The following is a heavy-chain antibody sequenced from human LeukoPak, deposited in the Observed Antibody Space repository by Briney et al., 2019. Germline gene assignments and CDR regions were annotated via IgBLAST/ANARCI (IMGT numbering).Heavy chain of an antibody. CDR1: GFTFSSYG. J-gene: IGHJ6*02. CDR2: ISYDGSNK. D-gene: IGHD2-15*01. Sequence: GGSLRLSCAASGFTFSSYGMHWVRQAPGKGLEWVAVISYDGSNKYYADSVKGRFTISRDNSKNTLYLQMNGLRAEDTAVYYCAKDLYLQYCRGSACYPNYYNMDVWGRGTTVAVSS. V-gene: IGHV3-30*18. CDR3: AKDLYLQYCRGSACYPNYYNMDV.